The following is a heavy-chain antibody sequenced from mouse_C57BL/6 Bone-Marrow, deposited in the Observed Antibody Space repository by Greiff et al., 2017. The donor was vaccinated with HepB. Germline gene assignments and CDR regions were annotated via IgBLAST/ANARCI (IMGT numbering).Heavy chain of an antibody. J-gene: IGHJ4*01. CDR3: ARVPPPYYYAMDY. D-gene: IGHD5-1*01. CDR2: INPNNGGT. Sequence: VQLQQSGPELVKPGASVKISCKASGYTFTDYYMNWVKQSHGKSLEWIGDINPNNGGTSYNQKFKGKATLTVDKSSSTAYMELRNLTSEDSAVYYCARVPPPYYYAMDYWGQGTSVTVSS. V-gene: IGHV1-26*01. CDR1: GYTFTDYY.